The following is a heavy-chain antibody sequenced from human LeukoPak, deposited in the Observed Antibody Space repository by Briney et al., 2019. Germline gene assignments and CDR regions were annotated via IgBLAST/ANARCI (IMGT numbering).Heavy chain of an antibody. V-gene: IGHV1-2*06. J-gene: IGHJ6*02. D-gene: IGHD2-15*01. CDR1: GYTFTNYA. Sequence: ASVKVSCKASGYTFTNYAISWLRQAPGQGLEWMGRINPNNNGTNYAQKFQGRVTMTSNTSISTAYMELIRLTSDDTAVYYCAREGSQSGMDVWGQGTTVTVSS. CDR3: AREGSQSGMDV. CDR2: INPNNNGT.